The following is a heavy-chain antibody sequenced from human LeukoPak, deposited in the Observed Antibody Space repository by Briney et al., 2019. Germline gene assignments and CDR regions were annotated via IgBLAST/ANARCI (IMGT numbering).Heavy chain of an antibody. Sequence: PGGSLRLSCAASGFTFSTYAMSWVRQAPGKGLEWVSGINADDFRTYYADSVKGRFTISRDNSKNTLYLQMNSLRGEDTAIYFCARDRYGSGNGWFDPWGQGTLVTVSS. CDR2: INADDFRT. J-gene: IGHJ5*02. V-gene: IGHV3-23*01. D-gene: IGHD6-19*01. CDR3: ARDRYGSGNGWFDP. CDR1: GFTFSTYA.